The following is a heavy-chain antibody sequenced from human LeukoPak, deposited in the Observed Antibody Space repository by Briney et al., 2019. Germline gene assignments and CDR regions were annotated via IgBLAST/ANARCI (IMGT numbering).Heavy chain of an antibody. CDR2: ISTSSSSI. Sequence: GGSLRLSCAASGFTFTTYSMNWVRQAPGKGLECVAYISTSSSSIYYADSVKGRFTVSRDNAKNSLYLQMNSLRDEDTAVYYCARTPYISNWFFFDYWGQGTLVTVSS. V-gene: IGHV3-48*02. J-gene: IGHJ4*02. CDR3: ARTPYISNWFFFDY. CDR1: GFTFTTYS. D-gene: IGHD6-13*01.